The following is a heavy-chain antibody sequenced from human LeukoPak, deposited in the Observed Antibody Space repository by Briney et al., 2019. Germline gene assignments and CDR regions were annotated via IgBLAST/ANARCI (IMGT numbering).Heavy chain of an antibody. D-gene: IGHD6-6*01. Sequence: GGSLRLSCAASGFTFSSYAMSWVRQAPGKGLEWVSAFSGSGGSTYYADSVKGRFTISRDNSKNTLYLQMNSLRAEDTAVYYCAKAQFEYSSSSSLDYWGQGTLVTVSS. J-gene: IGHJ4*02. CDR1: GFTFSSYA. CDR2: FSGSGGST. V-gene: IGHV3-23*01. CDR3: AKAQFEYSSSSSLDY.